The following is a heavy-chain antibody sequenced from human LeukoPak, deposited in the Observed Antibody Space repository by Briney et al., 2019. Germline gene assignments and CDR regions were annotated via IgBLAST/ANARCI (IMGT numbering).Heavy chain of an antibody. V-gene: IGHV1-18*04. CDR3: ARDRRLSVDIAMAPFDY. D-gene: IGHD5-18*01. CDR1: GYTFTIYG. J-gene: IGHJ4*02. CDR2: ISTHTGDT. Sequence: ASVKVPCKASGYTFTIYGITWVRQAPGQGLDWMGWISTHTGDTNYAQKLQARVTMTTDTSTSTAYMELRSLRSDDTAVYYCARDRRLSVDIAMAPFDYWGQGTLVTVSS.